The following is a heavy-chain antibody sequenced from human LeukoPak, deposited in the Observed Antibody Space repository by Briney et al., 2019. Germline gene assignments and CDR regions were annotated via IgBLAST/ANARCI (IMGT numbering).Heavy chain of an antibody. CDR3: AREGWGLYCSGGSCYSGAFDI. Sequence: SETLSLNCTVSGGSISSGSYYWRWIRQPAGKGLEWIGRIYTSGSTHYNPSLKSRVTMSVDTSKNQFSLKLSSVTAADTAVYYCAREGWGLYCSGGSCYSGAFDIWGQGTMVTVSS. J-gene: IGHJ3*02. D-gene: IGHD2-15*01. CDR1: GGSISSGSYY. V-gene: IGHV4-61*02. CDR2: IYTSGST.